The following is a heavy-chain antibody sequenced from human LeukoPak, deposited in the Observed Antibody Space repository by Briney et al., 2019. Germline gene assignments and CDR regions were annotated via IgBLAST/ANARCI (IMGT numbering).Heavy chain of an antibody. D-gene: IGHD3-9*01. Sequence: GGSLRLSCSASGFTFSSYAMHWVRQAPGKGLEYVSAISSNGGSTYYADSVKGRFTISRDNSKNTLYLQMSSLRAEDTAVYYCVKGGLVLRYFDWFRGSYYFDYWGQGTLVTVSS. V-gene: IGHV3-64D*06. CDR3: VKGGLVLRYFDWFRGSYYFDY. CDR1: GFTFSSYA. CDR2: ISSNGGST. J-gene: IGHJ4*02.